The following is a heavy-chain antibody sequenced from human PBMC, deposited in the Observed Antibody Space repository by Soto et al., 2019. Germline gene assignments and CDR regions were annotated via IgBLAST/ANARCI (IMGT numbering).Heavy chain of an antibody. V-gene: IGHV4-34*01. J-gene: IGHJ6*02. CDR1: GGSFSGYY. CDR2: VNHSGST. CDR3: ARAAVGDGYNSGLYYFYYYGMDV. D-gene: IGHD5-12*01. Sequence: PSETLSLTCAVYGGSFSGYYWSWVRQPPGKGLEWIGEVNHSGSTNHNPSLKSRVTISADTTKNQFSLKLTSVTAADTAVYYCARAAVGDGYNSGLYYFYYYGMDVWGQGSTVTVSS.